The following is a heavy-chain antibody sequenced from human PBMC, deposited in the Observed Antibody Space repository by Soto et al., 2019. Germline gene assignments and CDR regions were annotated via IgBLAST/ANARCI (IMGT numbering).Heavy chain of an antibody. D-gene: IGHD2-15*01. V-gene: IGHV1-18*01. J-gene: IGHJ4*02. Sequence: GASVKVSCKASGYTFTSYGISWVRQAPGQGLEWMGWISAYNGNTNYAQKLQGRVTMTTDTSTSTAYMELRSLRSDDTAVYYCARGLLVGSRDQHPFYGYWGQGTLVTVSS. CDR2: ISAYNGNT. CDR1: GYTFTSYG. CDR3: ARGLLVGSRDQHPFYGY.